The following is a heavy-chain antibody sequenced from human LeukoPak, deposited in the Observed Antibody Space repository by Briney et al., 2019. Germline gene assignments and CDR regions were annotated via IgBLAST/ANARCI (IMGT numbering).Heavy chain of an antibody. CDR2: ISAYNGNT. J-gene: IGHJ4*02. V-gene: IGHV1-18*01. CDR3: ARKAREPYSGYDYPDY. Sequence: ASVKVSCKASGYTFTSYGISWVRQAPGQGLEWMGWISAYNGNTNYAQKLQGRVTMTTDTSTSTAYMELRSLRSDDTAVYYCARKAREPYSGYDYPDYWGQGTLVTVSS. CDR1: GYTFTSYG. D-gene: IGHD5-12*01.